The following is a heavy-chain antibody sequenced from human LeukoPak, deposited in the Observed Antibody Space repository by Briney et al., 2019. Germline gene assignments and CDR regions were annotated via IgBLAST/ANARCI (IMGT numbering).Heavy chain of an antibody. CDR1: GGSISSYY. CDR3: TREPAP. V-gene: IGHV4-4*07. J-gene: IGHJ5*02. Sequence: SETLSLTCTVSGGSISSYYWSWIRQPAGKGLEWIGRIYASGSASYNPSLKSRVTMSGDTSKNQISLKLSSVTAADTAVYYCTREPAPWGQGTLVTVSS. CDR2: IYASGSA.